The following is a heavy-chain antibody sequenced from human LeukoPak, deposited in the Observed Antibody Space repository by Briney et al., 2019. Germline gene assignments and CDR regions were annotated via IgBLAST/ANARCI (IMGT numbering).Heavy chain of an antibody. V-gene: IGHV3-74*01. J-gene: IGHJ4*02. D-gene: IGHD3-3*01. Sequence: GGSLRLSCAASGFSLSNYWMHWFRQVPGKGLMWVSRVPNDRTSTGYADSVKGRFTISRDDATNTLFLQMNSLRVEDTAVYYCATSGIGHYYFDFWGQGALVTVSS. CDR3: ATSGIGHYYFDF. CDR2: VPNDRTST. CDR1: GFSLSNYW.